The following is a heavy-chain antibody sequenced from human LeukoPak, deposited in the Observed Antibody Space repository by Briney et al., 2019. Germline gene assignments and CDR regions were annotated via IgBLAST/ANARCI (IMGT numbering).Heavy chain of an antibody. J-gene: IGHJ6*03. CDR3: ARAPRGGDYYYYMDV. CDR2: INPSGGNT. V-gene: IGHV1-46*01. CDR1: GYTFTSYY. Sequence: ASVKVSCKASGYTFTSYYMHWVRQAPGQGLEWMGIINPSGGNTGYAQKFQGRVTMTRNTSISTAYMELSSLRSEDTAVYYCARAPRGGDYYYYMDVWGKGTTVTISS. D-gene: IGHD3-16*01.